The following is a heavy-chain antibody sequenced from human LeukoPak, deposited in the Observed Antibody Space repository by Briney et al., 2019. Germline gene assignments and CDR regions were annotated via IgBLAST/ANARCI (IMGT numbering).Heavy chain of an antibody. J-gene: IGHJ4*02. V-gene: IGHV3-23*01. CDR1: GFTFSSSA. Sequence: GGSLRLSCAASGFTFSSSAMNWVRQAPGKGLEWVSAISGSGGSTHYADSVKGRFTISRDNSKNTLYLEMSSLRAEDTAVYYCAKSGYNYDSNAYPFIDYWGQGTLVTVSS. CDR2: ISGSGGST. CDR3: AKSGYNYDSNAYPFIDY. D-gene: IGHD3-22*01.